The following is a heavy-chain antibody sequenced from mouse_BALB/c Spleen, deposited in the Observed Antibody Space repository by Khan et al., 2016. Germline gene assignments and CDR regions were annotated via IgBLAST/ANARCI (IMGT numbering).Heavy chain of an antibody. D-gene: IGHD2-10*01. V-gene: IGHV1-9*01. CDR2: ILLGNGST. J-gene: IGHJ4*01. CDR3: ARGAALLENAMDY. CDR1: GYRFSSYW. Sequence: VQLQESGAELMKPGASVKISCKATGYRFSSYWIEWVKQRPGHGLEWIGEILLGNGSTNYNEKFKGKATFTADTSSNTAYMQLSSLTSEDSAVYYCARGAALLENAMDYWGQGTSATVSS.